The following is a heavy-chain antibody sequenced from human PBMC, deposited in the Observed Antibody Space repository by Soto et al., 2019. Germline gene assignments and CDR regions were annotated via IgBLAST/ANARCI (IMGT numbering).Heavy chain of an antibody. CDR3: ARIAAAGSDLDAFDI. CDR1: GGTFSSYT. Sequence: QVQLVQSGAEVKKPGSSVKVSCKASGGTFSSYTISWVRQAPGQGLEWMGMIIPILGIANYAQKFQGRVTITADKSTSTAYMELSSLRSEDTAVYYCARIAAAGSDLDAFDIWGQGTMVTVSS. D-gene: IGHD6-13*01. V-gene: IGHV1-69*02. J-gene: IGHJ3*02. CDR2: IIPILGIA.